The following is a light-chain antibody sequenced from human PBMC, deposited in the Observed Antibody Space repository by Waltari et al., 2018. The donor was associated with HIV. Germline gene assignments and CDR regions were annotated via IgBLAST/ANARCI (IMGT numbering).Light chain of an antibody. CDR1: SSDVGSYDR. J-gene: IGLJ3*02. CDR2: GVT. CDR3: SSYTSYSTWV. Sequence: QSALTQPPSVSGSPGQSVTISCTGTSSDVGSYDRVSWYQQPPGTAPNLIIYGVTNRPSGVPNRFSGSKSGNTASLTISGLQAEDEADYYCSSYTSYSTWVFGGGTKLTVL. V-gene: IGLV2-18*02.